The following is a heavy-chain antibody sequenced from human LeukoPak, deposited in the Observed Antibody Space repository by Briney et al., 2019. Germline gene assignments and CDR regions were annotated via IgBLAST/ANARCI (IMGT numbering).Heavy chain of an antibody. D-gene: IGHD5-12*01. Sequence: SVKVSCKASGGTFSSYAISWVRQAPGQGLEWMGGIIPIFGTANYAQKFQGRVTITTDESASTAYMELSSLRSEDTAVYYCARGRGYSGYDSSYYFDYWGQGTLVTVSS. V-gene: IGHV1-69*05. CDR3: ARGRGYSGYDSSYYFDY. CDR2: IIPIFGTA. J-gene: IGHJ4*02. CDR1: GGTFSSYA.